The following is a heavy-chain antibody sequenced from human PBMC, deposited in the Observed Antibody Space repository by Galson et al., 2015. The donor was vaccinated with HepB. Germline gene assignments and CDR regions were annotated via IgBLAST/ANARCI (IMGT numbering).Heavy chain of an antibody. CDR3: ARHYRHKMMGQQLPLGY. Sequence: QSGAEVKKPGESLRISCKGSGYSFTSYWISWVRQMPGKGLEWMGRIDPSDSYTNYSPSFQGHVTISADKSISTAYLQWCSLKASDTAMYYCARHYRHKMMGQQLPLGYWGQGTLVTVSS. V-gene: IGHV5-10-1*01. CDR1: GYSFTSYW. D-gene: IGHD6-13*01. CDR2: IDPSDSYT. J-gene: IGHJ4*02.